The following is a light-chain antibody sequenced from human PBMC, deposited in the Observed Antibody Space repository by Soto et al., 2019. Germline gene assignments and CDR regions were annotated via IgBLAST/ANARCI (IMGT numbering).Light chain of an antibody. CDR1: HNISRW. Sequence: DIQMTQSPSTLSASVGDRVTFTCRASHNISRWLAWYQRKPGKAPNLLIFDASSLESGVPTRLSGSASGTEFVLAINSLQTDGHGLIFWQKCQSYVLTFCLWPPVDI. J-gene: IGKJ3*01. CDR2: DAS. V-gene: IGKV1-5*01. CDR3: QKCQSYVLT.